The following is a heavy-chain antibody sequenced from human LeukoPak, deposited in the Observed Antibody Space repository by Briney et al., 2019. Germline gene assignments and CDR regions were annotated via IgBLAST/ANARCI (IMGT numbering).Heavy chain of an antibody. D-gene: IGHD3-3*01. J-gene: IGHJ6*03. V-gene: IGHV7-4-1*02. Sequence: ASVKVSCKASGYTFTSYAMNWVRQAPGQGLEWMGWINTKTGNPTYAQGFRGRLVFSLDTSVSTAYLQISSLKAEDTAVYYCAILYYDFWSGYYNEENYFYSYMDVWGKGTTVTVSS. CDR3: AILYYDFWSGYYNEENYFYSYMDV. CDR1: GYTFTSYA. CDR2: INTKTGNP.